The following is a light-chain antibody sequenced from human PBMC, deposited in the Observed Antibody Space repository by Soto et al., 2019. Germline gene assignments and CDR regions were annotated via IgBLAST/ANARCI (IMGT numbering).Light chain of an antibody. J-gene: IGKJ2*01. Sequence: EIVLTQSPGTLSLSPGERATLSCRASQSVSSGYLAWYQQKPGRAPRLLIYGASSTATGIPDRFSGSGSGTDFTLTISRLEPEDFAVYYCQQYGSSPYTFGQGTKLEIK. CDR2: GAS. CDR3: QQYGSSPYT. CDR1: QSVSSGY. V-gene: IGKV3-20*01.